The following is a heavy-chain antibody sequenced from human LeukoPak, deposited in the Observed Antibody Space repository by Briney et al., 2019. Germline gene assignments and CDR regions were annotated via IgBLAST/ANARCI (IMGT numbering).Heavy chain of an antibody. Sequence: GGSLRLSCAASGFTFSSYGMHWVRRAPGKGLEWVAVISYDGSNKYYADSVKGRFTISRDNSKNTLYLQMNSLRAEDTALYYCAKDPSYNWNYLTYWGQGTLVTVSS. J-gene: IGHJ4*02. D-gene: IGHD1-20*01. CDR3: AKDPSYNWNYLTY. CDR2: ISYDGSNK. CDR1: GFTFSSYG. V-gene: IGHV3-30*18.